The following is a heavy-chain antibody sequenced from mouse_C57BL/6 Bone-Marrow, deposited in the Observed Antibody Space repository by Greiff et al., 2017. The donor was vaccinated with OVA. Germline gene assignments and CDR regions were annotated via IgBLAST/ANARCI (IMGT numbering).Heavy chain of an antibody. CDR2: FHPYNDDT. CDR3: ARRGDYYGSSSYYAMDY. CDR1: GYTFTTYP. V-gene: IGHV1-47*01. D-gene: IGHD1-1*01. Sequence: QVHVKQSGAELVKPGASVKMSCKASGYTFTTYPIEWMKQNHGKSLEWIGNFHPYNDDTTYNEKFKGKATLTVEKSSSTVYLELSRLTSDDSAVYYCARRGDYYGSSSYYAMDYWGQGTSVTVSS. J-gene: IGHJ4*01.